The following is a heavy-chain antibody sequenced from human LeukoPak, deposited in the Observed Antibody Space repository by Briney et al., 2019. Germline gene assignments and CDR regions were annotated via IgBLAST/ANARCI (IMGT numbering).Heavy chain of an antibody. V-gene: IGHV3-9*01. CDR1: GFTFDDYA. Sequence: PGGSLRLSCAASGFTFDDYAMHWVRQAPRKGLEWVSGISWNSGSIGYADSVKGRFTISRDNAKNSLYLQMNSLRAEDTALYCCAKGLGTTYYYGMDVWGQGTTVTVSS. CDR2: ISWNSGSI. J-gene: IGHJ6*02. CDR3: AKGLGTTYYYGMDV. D-gene: IGHD1-7*01.